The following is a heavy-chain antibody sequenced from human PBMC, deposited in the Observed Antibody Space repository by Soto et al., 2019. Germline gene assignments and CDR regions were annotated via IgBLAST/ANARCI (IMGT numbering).Heavy chain of an antibody. D-gene: IGHD1-26*01. CDR1: GFSVTNNY. Sequence: GGSLRLSCAASGFSVTNNYMNWVRQAPGKGLEWVSIIDIGGDTYYADSVKDRFTISRDNSRNTLYLHMDSLRAEDTAVYYCARGSAFIGLDYWGQGTPVTVSS. V-gene: IGHV3-66*01. J-gene: IGHJ4*02. CDR2: IDIGGDT. CDR3: ARGSAFIGLDY.